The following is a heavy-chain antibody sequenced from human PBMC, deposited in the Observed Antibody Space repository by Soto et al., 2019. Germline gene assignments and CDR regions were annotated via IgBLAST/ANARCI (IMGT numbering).Heavy chain of an antibody. CDR3: ARLDWGSLYAFDI. V-gene: IGHV3-7*03. D-gene: IGHD3-9*01. CDR1: GFTFSSYW. Sequence: PGGSLRLSCAASGFTFSSYWMSWVRQAPGKGLEWVANIRQDGSESYYVDSVKGRFTISRDNAKKSLYLQMNSLRAEDTAVYYCARLDWGSLYAFDIWGQGTMVTV. J-gene: IGHJ3*02. CDR2: IRQDGSES.